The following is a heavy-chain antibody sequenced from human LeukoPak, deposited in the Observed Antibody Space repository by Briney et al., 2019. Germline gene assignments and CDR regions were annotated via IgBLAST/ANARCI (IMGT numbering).Heavy chain of an antibody. CDR3: ARAPMVRGVPDYYMDV. CDR1: GYTFTSYY. CDR2: INPSGGST. Sequence: GASVKVSCKASGYTFTSYYMHWVRQAPGQGLERMGIINPSGGSTSYAQKFQGRVTMTRDTSTSTVYMELSSLRSEDTAVYYCARAPMVRGVPDYYMDVWGKGTTVTISS. D-gene: IGHD3-10*01. J-gene: IGHJ6*03. V-gene: IGHV1-46*01.